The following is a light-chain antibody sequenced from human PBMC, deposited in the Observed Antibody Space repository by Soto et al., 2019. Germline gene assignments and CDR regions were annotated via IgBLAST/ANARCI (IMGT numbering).Light chain of an antibody. V-gene: IGLV2-14*01. CDR1: SSDVGSYNY. Sequence: QSALTQPASVSGSPGQSITISCTGTSSDVGSYNYVSWYQQHPGKAPKVMIYDVNYRTSGVSNRFSGSKSGNTASLTISGLQAEDEAEYYCSSHTSSSIRWFGRGTQLTVL. CDR2: DVN. CDR3: SSHTSSSIRW. J-gene: IGLJ3*02.